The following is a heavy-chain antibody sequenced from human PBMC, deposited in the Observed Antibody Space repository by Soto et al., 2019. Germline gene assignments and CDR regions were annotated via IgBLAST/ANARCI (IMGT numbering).Heavy chain of an antibody. CDR2: TYYRSKWYN. V-gene: IGHV6-1*01. CDR1: GDSVSSNSAG. D-gene: IGHD3-10*01. CDR3: ARGLWDKVSGLYKLDV. J-gene: IGHJ6*04. Sequence: SQTLSLTCDISGDSVSSNSAGWNWIRQTPSRGLEWLGRTYYRSKWYNNYAVSVKSRITINPDTSKNQFSLQLNSVTPEDTAVNFCARGLWDKVSGLYKLDVWGKGTTFTVPQ.